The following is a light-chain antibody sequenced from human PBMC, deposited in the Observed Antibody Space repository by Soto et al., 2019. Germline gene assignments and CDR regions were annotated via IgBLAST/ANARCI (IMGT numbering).Light chain of an antibody. CDR1: SSNIGDNP. V-gene: IGLV1-44*01. J-gene: IGLJ1*01. CDR2: IND. CDR3: AAWDDSLNAL. Sequence: QSVLTQPPSASGTPGQRITISCSGSSSNIGDNPVNWYQQLPGAAPKLLIYINDQRPSGVPDRFSGSKSGTSASLAISGLQPEDEADYYCAAWDDSLNALFVTGSKVTV.